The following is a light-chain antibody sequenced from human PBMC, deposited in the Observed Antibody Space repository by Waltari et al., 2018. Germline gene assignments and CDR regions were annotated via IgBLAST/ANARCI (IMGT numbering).Light chain of an antibody. V-gene: IGLV2-14*03. CDR2: DVS. CDR3: SSYADGNSLGI. CDR1: SSAIGAYKY. J-gene: IGLJ2*01. Sequence: QSALTQPASVSGSPGQSITISCTGTSSAIGAYKYVSWYQQHPGKAPRLILYDVSSRPSGVPNRFSGSKSGNTASLTISGLQADDDADYYCSSYADGNSLGIFGAGTKLTVL.